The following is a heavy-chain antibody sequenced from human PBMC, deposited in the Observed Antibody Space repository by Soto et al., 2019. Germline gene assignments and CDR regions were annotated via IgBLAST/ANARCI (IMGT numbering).Heavy chain of an antibody. CDR2: INPSGGST. J-gene: IGHJ6*02. V-gene: IGHV1-46*01. D-gene: IGHD3-3*01. CDR3: ARVLDYDFWSGYSNDAYYYYGMDV. CDR1: GYTFTSYY. Sequence: ASVKVSCKASGYTFTSYYMHWVRQAPGQGLEWMGIINPSGGSTSYAQKFQGRVTMTRDTSTSTVYMELSSLRSEDTAVYYCARVLDYDFWSGYSNDAYYYYGMDVWGQGTTVTVSS.